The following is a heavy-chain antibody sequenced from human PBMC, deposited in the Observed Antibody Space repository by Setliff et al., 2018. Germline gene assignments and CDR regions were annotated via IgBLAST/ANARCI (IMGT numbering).Heavy chain of an antibody. Sequence: GGSLRLSCAASGFTFSSYALHWVRQAPGKGLEWVTLISYEGIDKYYAASVKGRFTFSRDDSKSIAYLQMSSLQTEDTALYYCTRVTHGLAAPEDYWGQGTLVTVSS. CDR2: ISYEGIDK. D-gene: IGHD2-15*01. CDR3: TRVTHGLAAPEDY. J-gene: IGHJ4*02. CDR1: GFTFSSYA. V-gene: IGHV3-30*04.